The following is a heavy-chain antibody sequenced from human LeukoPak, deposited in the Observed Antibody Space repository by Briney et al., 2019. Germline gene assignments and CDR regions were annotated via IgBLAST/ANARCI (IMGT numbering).Heavy chain of an antibody. CDR1: GFTVSSNY. CDR3: ARNLNYYDSSAYDY. V-gene: IGHV3-53*01. CDR2: IYSGGST. Sequence: GSLRLSCAASGFTVSSNYMSWVRQAPGKGLEWVSIIYSGGSTYYTDSVKGRFTISRDSSKNTLYLQMNSLRAEDTAVYYCARNLNYYDSSAYDYWGQGTLVTVSS. J-gene: IGHJ4*02. D-gene: IGHD3-22*01.